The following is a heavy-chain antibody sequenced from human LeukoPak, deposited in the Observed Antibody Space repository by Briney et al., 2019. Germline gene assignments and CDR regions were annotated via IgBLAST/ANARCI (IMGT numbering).Heavy chain of an antibody. D-gene: IGHD6-13*01. V-gene: IGHV3-23*01. CDR2: ISGSGGDT. CDR1: GFTFRSYA. CDR3: ATLTAAAGSDY. Sequence: GGSLRLSCVASGFTFRSYAMSWVRQAPGKGLERVSSISGSGGDTDYGDSVKGRFTISRDNSKNTLYLQMNSLRAEDAAVYYCATLTAAAGSDYWGQGTLVTVSS. J-gene: IGHJ4*02.